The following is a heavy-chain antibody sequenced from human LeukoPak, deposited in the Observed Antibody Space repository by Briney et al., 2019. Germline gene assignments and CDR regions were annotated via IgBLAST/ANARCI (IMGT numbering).Heavy chain of an antibody. CDR2: IYSGGST. V-gene: IGHV3-53*05. CDR1: GFTVSSNY. CDR3: AKDRAAAVFDY. D-gene: IGHD6-13*01. J-gene: IGHJ4*02. Sequence: PGGSLRLSCAASGFTVSSNYMSWVRQAPGKGLEWVSVIYSGGSTYYADSVKCRFTISRDNSKNTLYLQMNSLRAEDTAVYYCAKDRAAAVFDYWGQGTLVTVSS.